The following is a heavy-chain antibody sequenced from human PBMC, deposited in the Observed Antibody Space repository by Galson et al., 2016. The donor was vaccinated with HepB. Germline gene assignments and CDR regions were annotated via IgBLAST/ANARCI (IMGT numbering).Heavy chain of an antibody. D-gene: IGHD2-15*01. J-gene: IGHJ4*02. CDR3: ARWYSGVDY. CDR1: GFTFSTYT. CDR2: ISSSSSSI. V-gene: IGHV3-21*01. Sequence: SLRLSCAASGFTFSTYTMNWVRQAPGKGLEWVSSISSSSSSIYYADSVKGRFTISRDNAKNSLYLRMNSLRAQDTAVYYCARWYSGVDYWGLGTLVTVSS.